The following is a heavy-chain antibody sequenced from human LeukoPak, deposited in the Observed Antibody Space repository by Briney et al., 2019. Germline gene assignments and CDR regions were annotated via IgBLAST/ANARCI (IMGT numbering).Heavy chain of an antibody. CDR3: ARGDLDYGGNSGGYGMDV. CDR1: GGTFSSYA. D-gene: IGHD4-23*01. CDR2: IIPILGIA. J-gene: IGHJ6*02. V-gene: IGHV1-69*04. Sequence: SVKVSCKASGGTFSSYAISWVRQAPGQGLEWMGRIIPILGIANYAQKFQGRVTITADKSTSTAYMELSSLRSEDTAVYYCARGDLDYGGNSGGYGMDVWGQGTTVTVS.